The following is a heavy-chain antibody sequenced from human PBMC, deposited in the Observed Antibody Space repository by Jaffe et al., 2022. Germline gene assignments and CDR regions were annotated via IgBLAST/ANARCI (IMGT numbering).Heavy chain of an antibody. CDR2: INPNSGGT. V-gene: IGHV1-2*02. D-gene: IGHD3-16*02. CDR1: GYTFTGYY. CDR3: ARDPSGELSLYPFDY. J-gene: IGHJ4*02. Sequence: QVQLVQSGAEVKKPGASVKVSCKASGYTFTGYYMHWVRQAPGQGLEWMGWINPNSGGTNYAQKFQGRVTMTRDTSISTAYMELSRLRSDDTAVYYCARDPSGELSLYPFDYWGQGTLVTVSS.